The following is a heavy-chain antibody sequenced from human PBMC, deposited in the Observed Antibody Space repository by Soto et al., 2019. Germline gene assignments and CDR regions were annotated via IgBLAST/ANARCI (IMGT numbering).Heavy chain of an antibody. CDR3: ATLYRVRQYCSGGSCYSYWFDP. J-gene: IGHJ5*02. D-gene: IGHD2-15*01. CDR2: FDPEDGET. CDR1: GYTLTELS. Sequence: ASVKVSCKVSGYTLTELSMHWVRQAPGKGLEWMGCFDPEDGETIYAQEFQGRVTMTEDTSTDTAYMELSSLRSEDTAVYYCATLYRVRQYCSGGSCYSYWFDPWGQGTLVTVSS. V-gene: IGHV1-24*01.